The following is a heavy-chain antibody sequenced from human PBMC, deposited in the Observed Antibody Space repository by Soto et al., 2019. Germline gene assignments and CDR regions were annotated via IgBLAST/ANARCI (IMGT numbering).Heavy chain of an antibody. D-gene: IGHD6-19*01. V-gene: IGHV1-2*04. CDR3: ARDVGIAVAGKGYGMDV. CDR1: GYTFSDYY. Sequence: ASVKVSCKASGYTFSDYYIHWVRQAPGQGLEWMGWINPNSGGTNYAQKFQGWVTMTRDTSISTAYMELSRLRSDDTAVYYCARDVGIAVAGKGYGMDVWGQGTTVTVSS. CDR2: INPNSGGT. J-gene: IGHJ6*02.